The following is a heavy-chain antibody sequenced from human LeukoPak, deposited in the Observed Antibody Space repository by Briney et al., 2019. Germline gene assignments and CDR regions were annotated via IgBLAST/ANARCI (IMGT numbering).Heavy chain of an antibody. Sequence: PSQTLSLTCTVSGGSISSGSYYWSRIRQPAGKGLEWIGRIYTSGSTNYNPSLKSRVTISVDTSKNQFSLKLSSVTAADTAVYYCARDRGYGDSIDYWGQGTLVTVSS. J-gene: IGHJ4*02. CDR2: IYTSGST. CDR3: ARDRGYGDSIDY. D-gene: IGHD4-17*01. V-gene: IGHV4-61*02. CDR1: GGSISSGSYY.